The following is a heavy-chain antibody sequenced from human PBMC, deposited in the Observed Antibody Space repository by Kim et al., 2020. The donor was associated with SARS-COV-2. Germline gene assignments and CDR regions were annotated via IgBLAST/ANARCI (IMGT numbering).Heavy chain of an antibody. V-gene: IGHV4-34*01. J-gene: IGHJ6*02. CDR3: ARMVVVVVAATPLYGMDV. Sequence: SRVTISVDTSKNQFSLKLSSVTAADTAVYYCARMVVVVVAATPLYGMDVWGQGTTVTISS. D-gene: IGHD2-15*01.